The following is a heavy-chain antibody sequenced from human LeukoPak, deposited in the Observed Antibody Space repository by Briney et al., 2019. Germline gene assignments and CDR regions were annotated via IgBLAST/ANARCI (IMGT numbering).Heavy chain of an antibody. CDR1: GYTFSNYG. CDR3: ARDGIAYGDYRVDS. D-gene: IGHD4-17*01. V-gene: IGHV1-18*04. J-gene: IGHJ4*02. CDR2: ISVYNGNT. Sequence: ASVKVSCKASGYTFSNYGISWVRQAPGQGLEWMGWISVYNGNTRYAQKFQGRVTMTTDTSTTTAYMELRSLISDDTAVYYCARDGIAYGDYRVDSWGQGTLVTVSS.